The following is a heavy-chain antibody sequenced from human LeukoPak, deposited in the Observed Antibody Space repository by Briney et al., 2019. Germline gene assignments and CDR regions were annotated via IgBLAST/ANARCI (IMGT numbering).Heavy chain of an antibody. J-gene: IGHJ3*02. CDR1: GFPFSTHS. D-gene: IGHD3-22*01. CDR3: ARDIPSPYYYDSSGDAFDI. Sequence: PGGSLRLSCAASGFPFSTHSLNWVRQAPGKGLEWVSSISAGGDFVYYGDSVKGRFTMSRDNAKNSLHLQMNSLRAEDTAVYYCARDIPSPYYYDSSGDAFDIWGQGTMVTVSS. CDR2: ISAGGDFV. V-gene: IGHV3-21*01.